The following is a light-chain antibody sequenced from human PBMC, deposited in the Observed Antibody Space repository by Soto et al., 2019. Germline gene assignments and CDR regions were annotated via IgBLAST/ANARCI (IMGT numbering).Light chain of an antibody. CDR3: HQYGSSPLT. Sequence: EIVLTQSPGTLSLSPGERATLSCRASQSVTSSSLAWYQQKPGQAPRLLVYGASRRATGIPDRFSGSGSGTDFTLTISRLEPQDFGMYYCHQYGSSPLTFGGGTKVEIK. V-gene: IGKV3-20*01. J-gene: IGKJ4*01. CDR1: QSVTSSS. CDR2: GAS.